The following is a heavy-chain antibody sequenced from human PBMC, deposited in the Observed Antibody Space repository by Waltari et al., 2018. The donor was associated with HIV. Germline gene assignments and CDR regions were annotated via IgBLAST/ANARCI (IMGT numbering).Heavy chain of an antibody. CDR3: AGGHSAILYGLDV. D-gene: IGHD3-10*01. Sequence: QVQLQQWGAGLLKTSETLSLTGAVSGGSFSGKFWTWIRQPPGKGLEWIGEINDRGTTNYNPSLKGRGTLSVDTSKNHFSLKLTSVTAADTAVYYCAGGHSAILYGLDVWGQGTTVTVSS. CDR1: GGSFSGKF. V-gene: IGHV4-34*01. J-gene: IGHJ6*02. CDR2: INDRGTT.